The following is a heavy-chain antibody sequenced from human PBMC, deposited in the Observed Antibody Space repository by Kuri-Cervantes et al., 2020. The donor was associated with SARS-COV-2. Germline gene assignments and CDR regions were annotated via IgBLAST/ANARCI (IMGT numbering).Heavy chain of an antibody. J-gene: IGHJ3*02. Sequence: SLKISCAASGFTFDDYAMHWVRQAPGKGLEWVSGISWNSGSIGYADSVKGRFTISRDNAKNSLYLQMNSLRAEDTALYYCARTPSYYDILTGYYGDAFDIWGQGTMVTVSS. V-gene: IGHV3-9*01. CDR3: ARTPSYYDILTGYYGDAFDI. CDR2: ISWNSGSI. CDR1: GFTFDDYA. D-gene: IGHD3-9*01.